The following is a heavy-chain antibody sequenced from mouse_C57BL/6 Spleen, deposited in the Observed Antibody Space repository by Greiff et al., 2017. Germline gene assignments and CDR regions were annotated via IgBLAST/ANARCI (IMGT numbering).Heavy chain of an antibody. Sequence: QVQLQQPGAELVKPGASVKVSCKASGYTFTSYWMHWVKQRPGQGLEWIGRIHPSDSATNYNQKFKGKATWTVDKSSSTAYMQLSSLTSEDSAVYYCAQRDYDYDDWYFDVWGTGTTVTVSS. CDR1: GYTFTSYW. J-gene: IGHJ1*03. CDR3: AQRDYDYDDWYFDV. CDR2: IHPSDSAT. V-gene: IGHV1-74*01. D-gene: IGHD2-4*01.